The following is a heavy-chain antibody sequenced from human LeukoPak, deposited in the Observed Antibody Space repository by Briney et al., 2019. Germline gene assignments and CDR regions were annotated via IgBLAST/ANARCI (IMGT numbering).Heavy chain of an antibody. CDR3: ARVGYCSGGSCSVGAFDI. CDR1: GYSFTSYW. V-gene: IGHV5-51*01. Sequence: GASLEISCKGSGYSFTSYWIGWVRPMAGKGLEWMGIIYHGDSDTRYSPSFQGEVTISADKSISTDYLQWSSLKASDTDMYYCARVGYCSGGSCSVGAFDIWGQGTMVTVSS. CDR2: IYHGDSDT. J-gene: IGHJ3*02. D-gene: IGHD2-15*01.